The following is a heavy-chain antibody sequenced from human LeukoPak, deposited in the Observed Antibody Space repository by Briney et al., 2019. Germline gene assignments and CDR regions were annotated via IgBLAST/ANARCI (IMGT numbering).Heavy chain of an antibody. J-gene: IGHJ4*02. D-gene: IGHD6-13*01. CDR2: LSGSGDTT. CDR3: AKGDSSSWFFDY. V-gene: IGHV3-23*01. CDR1: GFTFSSYT. Sequence: PGGSLRLSCAVSGFTFSSYTMGWVRQAPGKGLEWVSSLSGSGDTTYYADSVKGRFTISRDSSKNTLYLQMNALRAGDTAVYCCAKGDSSSWFFDYWGQGTLVTVSS.